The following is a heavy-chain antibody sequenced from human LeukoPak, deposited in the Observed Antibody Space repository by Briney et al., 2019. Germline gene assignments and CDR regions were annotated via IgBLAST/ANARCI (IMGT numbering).Heavy chain of an antibody. V-gene: IGHV3-23*01. CDR3: AKGDSSSSDPRLGYFDY. CDR1: GLTFSSYA. J-gene: IGHJ4*02. D-gene: IGHD6-6*01. Sequence: AGGSLRLSCAASGLTFSSYAMSWVRQAPGKGLGWVSGISGSSDSTYYADSVKGRFTISRDNSKNTLYLQMNRLRAEDTAIYYCAKGDSSSSDPRLGYFDYWGQGTLVTVSS. CDR2: ISGSSDST.